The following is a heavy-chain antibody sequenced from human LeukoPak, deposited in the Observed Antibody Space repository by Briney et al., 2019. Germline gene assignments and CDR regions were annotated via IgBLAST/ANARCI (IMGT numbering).Heavy chain of an antibody. CDR2: ISSSSSYI. Sequence: GGSLRLSCAASGFSFDSYSMNWVRQAPGKGLEWVSSISSSSSYIYYADSLKGRITISRDNARSSLYLQMTSLRAEDTAVYYCATDGRSSGWYGFDYWGQGTLVTVSS. CDR1: GFSFDSYS. CDR3: ATDGRSSGWYGFDY. V-gene: IGHV3-21*01. J-gene: IGHJ4*02. D-gene: IGHD6-19*01.